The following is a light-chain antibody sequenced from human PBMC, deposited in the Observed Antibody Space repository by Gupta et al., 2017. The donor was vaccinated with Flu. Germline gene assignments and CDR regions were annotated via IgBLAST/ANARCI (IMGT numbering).Light chain of an antibody. J-gene: IGLJ1*01. CDR2: ENY. CDR3: GAWDSSLSPLYV. V-gene: IGLV1-51*01. Sequence: SSSLGKNYVSWYQHLPGTVPKLLIYENYKRPSEIPNRFSGSKSGTSDTLAISGVQPGDEADYYCGAWDSSLSPLYVFGTGTKVSVL. CDR1: SSSLGKNY.